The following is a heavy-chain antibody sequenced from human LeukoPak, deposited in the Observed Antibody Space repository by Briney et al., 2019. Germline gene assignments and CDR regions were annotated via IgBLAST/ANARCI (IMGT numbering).Heavy chain of an antibody. Sequence: GGSLRLSCAASGFTFSSYWMLWVRQAPGEGLVWVSRINGDGTTISYAGSVKGRFTISRDNAKNTLYLQMNSLRAEDTAIYYCTRRVDAARWYDPWGQGTLVTVSS. J-gene: IGHJ5*02. V-gene: IGHV3-74*01. CDR1: GFTFSSYW. CDR3: TRRVDAARWYDP. D-gene: IGHD2-8*01. CDR2: INGDGTTI.